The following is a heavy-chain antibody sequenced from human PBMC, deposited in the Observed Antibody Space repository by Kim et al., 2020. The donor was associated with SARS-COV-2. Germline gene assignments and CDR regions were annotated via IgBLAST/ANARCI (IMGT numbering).Heavy chain of an antibody. CDR1: GFTFSSYA. Sequence: GGSLRLSCAASGFTFSSYAMHWVRQAPGKGLEWVAVISYDGSNKYYADSVKGRFTISRDNSKNTLYLQMNSLRAEDTAVYYCARDPDSDYVWGTPFDYWGQGTLVTVSS. CDR2: ISYDGSNK. J-gene: IGHJ4*02. CDR3: ARDPDSDYVWGTPFDY. D-gene: IGHD3-16*01. V-gene: IGHV3-30*04.